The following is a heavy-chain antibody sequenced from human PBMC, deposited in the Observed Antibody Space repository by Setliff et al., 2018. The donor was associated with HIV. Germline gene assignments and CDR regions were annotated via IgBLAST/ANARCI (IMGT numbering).Heavy chain of an antibody. CDR1: GFAVSSNY. Sequence: PGGSLRLSCVVSGFAVSSNYMTWVRQAPGKGLEWVSVIYSGGNTYYAGSVKGRFTVSRDNSKNTLYLQMNSLRAADTAVYYCARVVREENWNYGHSWFDPWGQGTLVTVSS. V-gene: IGHV3-53*01. D-gene: IGHD1-7*01. CDR2: IYSGGNT. J-gene: IGHJ5*02. CDR3: ARVVREENWNYGHSWFDP.